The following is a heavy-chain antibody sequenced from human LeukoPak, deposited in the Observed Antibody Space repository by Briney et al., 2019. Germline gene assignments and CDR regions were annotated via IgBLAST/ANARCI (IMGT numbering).Heavy chain of an antibody. D-gene: IGHD3-16*02. CDR3: ANGDYVWGSYRRYFDY. J-gene: IGHJ4*02. CDR2: ISGSGGST. CDR1: GFTFSSYA. V-gene: IGHV3-23*01. Sequence: PGGSLRLSCAASGFTFSSYAMSWVRQAPGKGLEWVSAISGSGGSTYYADSVKGRFTISRDNSKNTLYLQMNSLRAEDTAVYYCANGDYVWGSYRRYFDYWGQGTLVTVSS.